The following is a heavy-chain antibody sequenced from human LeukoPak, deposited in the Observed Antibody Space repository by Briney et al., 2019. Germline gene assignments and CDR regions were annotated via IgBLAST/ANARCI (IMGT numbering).Heavy chain of an antibody. CDR1: GGSFSGYY. CDR3: ARVRRWLRSLHFDY. D-gene: IGHD5-12*01. Sequence: TSETLSLTRAVYGGSFSGYYWSWIRQPPGKGLEWIGENNHSGSTNYNPSLKSRVTISVDTSKNQFSLKLSSVTAADTAVYYCARVRRWLRSLHFDYWGQGTLVTVSS. J-gene: IGHJ4*02. V-gene: IGHV4-34*01. CDR2: NNHSGST.